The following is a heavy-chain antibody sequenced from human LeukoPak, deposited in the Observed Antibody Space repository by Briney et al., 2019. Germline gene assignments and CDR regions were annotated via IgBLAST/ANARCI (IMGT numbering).Heavy chain of an antibody. CDR1: GYTFTSYD. Sequence: ASVKVSCKASGYTFTSYDINWVRQATGQGLEWMGWMNPNSGNTGYAQKFQGRVTMTRNTSISTAYMELSSLRSEDTAVYYCARGTNYDFWSGYSGSVNYYYYMDVWGKGTTVTVSS. J-gene: IGHJ6*03. CDR3: ARGTNYDFWSGYSGSVNYYYYMDV. D-gene: IGHD3-3*01. CDR2: MNPNSGNT. V-gene: IGHV1-8*01.